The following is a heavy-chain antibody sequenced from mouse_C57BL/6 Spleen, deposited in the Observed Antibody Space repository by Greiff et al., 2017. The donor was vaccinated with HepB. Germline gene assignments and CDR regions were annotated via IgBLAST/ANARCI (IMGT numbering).Heavy chain of an antibody. Sequence: EVHLVESGGGLVQPGGSLKLSCAASGFTFSDYYMYWVRQTPEKRLEWVAYISNGGGSTYYTDTVKGRFTISRDNAKNTLYLQMSRLKSEDTAMYYCARQGSHWYFDVWGTGTTVTVSS. CDR3: ARQGSHWYFDV. CDR1: GFTFSDYY. J-gene: IGHJ1*03. V-gene: IGHV5-12*01. CDR2: ISNGGGST.